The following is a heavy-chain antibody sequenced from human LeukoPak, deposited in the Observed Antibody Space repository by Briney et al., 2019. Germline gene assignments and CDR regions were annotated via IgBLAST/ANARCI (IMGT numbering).Heavy chain of an antibody. CDR1: GGSINNYY. CDR3: ARAHSIAVAADTLDY. V-gene: IGHV4-59*01. D-gene: IGHD6-19*01. J-gene: IGHJ4*02. Sequence: SETLSLTCTVSGGSINNYYWSWIRQPPGKGLEWIGHIYYSGSTNYNPSLKSRVTISVDTSMNQFSLKLSSVTAADTAVYYCARAHSIAVAADTLDYWGQGTLVTVSS. CDR2: IYYSGST.